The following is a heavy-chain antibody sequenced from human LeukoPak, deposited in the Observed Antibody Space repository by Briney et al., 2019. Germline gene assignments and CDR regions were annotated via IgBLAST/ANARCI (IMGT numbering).Heavy chain of an antibody. V-gene: IGHV1-46*01. Sequence: ASVTVSCKASGYTFTSYYMHWVRQAPGQGLEWMGVINPSGGSTNYAQKFQGRVPMTRDTSTSTVYIELSSLRSEDTAVYYCARACVPPGCMDYWGQGTLVTVSS. CDR3: ARACVPPGCMDY. CDR2: INPSGGST. J-gene: IGHJ4*02. D-gene: IGHD2-8*01. CDR1: GYTFTSYY.